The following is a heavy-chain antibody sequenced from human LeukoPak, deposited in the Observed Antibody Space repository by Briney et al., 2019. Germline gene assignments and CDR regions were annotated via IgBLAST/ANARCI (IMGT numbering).Heavy chain of an antibody. Sequence: PGGSLRLSCAASGLTVSSNYMSWVRQAPGKGLEWVSVLYNGDVTGYADSVKGRFTISRDNAKNSLYLQMNSLRAEDTAVYYCAKEGWWGQGTLVIVSS. CDR3: AKEGW. V-gene: IGHV3-53*01. CDR2: LYNGDVT. D-gene: IGHD2-15*01. J-gene: IGHJ4*02. CDR1: GLTVSSNY.